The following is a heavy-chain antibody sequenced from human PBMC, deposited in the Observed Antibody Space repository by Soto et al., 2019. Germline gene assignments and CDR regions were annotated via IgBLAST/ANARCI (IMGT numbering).Heavy chain of an antibody. CDR3: ARSVDYDFWSGPPNWFDP. D-gene: IGHD3-3*01. CDR2: IYYSGST. J-gene: IGHJ5*02. CDR1: GGSISSSSYY. Sequence: PSETLSLTCTVSGGSISSSSYYWGWIRQPPGKGLEWIGSIYYSGSTNYNPSLKSRVTISVDTSKNQFSLKLSSVTAADTAVYYCARSVDYDFWSGPPNWFDPWGQGTLVTVSS. V-gene: IGHV4-39*07.